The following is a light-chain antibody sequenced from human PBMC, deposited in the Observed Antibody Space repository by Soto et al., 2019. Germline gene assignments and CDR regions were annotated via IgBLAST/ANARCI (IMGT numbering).Light chain of an antibody. CDR3: SSYAGSL. Sequence: QSALTQPPSASGSPGQSVTISCTGTSSDVGGYNYVSWYQQHPGKAPKLMIYEVSKRPSGVPDRFSGSKSGNTASLTGSGLQAEEEADYYCSSYAGSLFGGGTKLTVL. J-gene: IGLJ2*01. CDR1: SSDVGGYNY. V-gene: IGLV2-8*01. CDR2: EVS.